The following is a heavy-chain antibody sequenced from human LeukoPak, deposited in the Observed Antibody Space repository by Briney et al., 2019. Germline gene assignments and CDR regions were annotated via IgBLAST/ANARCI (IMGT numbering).Heavy chain of an antibody. CDR1: GFTFSSYA. D-gene: IGHD3-16*01. J-gene: IGHJ3*02. V-gene: IGHV3-21*01. CDR3: ARVGPYDAFDI. CDR2: ISSSSSYI. Sequence: PGGSLRLSCAASGFTFSSYAMSWVRQAPGKGLEWVSSISSSSSYIYYADSVKGRFTISRDNAKNSLYLQMNSLRAEDTAMYYCARVGPYDAFDIWGQGTMVTVSS.